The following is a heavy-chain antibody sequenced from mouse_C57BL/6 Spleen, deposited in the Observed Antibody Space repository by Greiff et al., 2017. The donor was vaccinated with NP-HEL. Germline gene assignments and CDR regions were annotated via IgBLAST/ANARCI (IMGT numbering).Heavy chain of an antibody. J-gene: IGHJ2*01. CDR3: ARTYYSNPGDFDY. D-gene: IGHD2-5*01. V-gene: IGHV1-20*01. CDR1: GYSFTGYF. CDR2: INPYNGDT. Sequence: EVKLMESGPELVKPGDSVKISCKASGYSFTGYFMNWVMQSHGKSLEWIGRINPYNGDTFYNQKFKGKATLTVDKSSSTAHMELRSLTSEDSAVYYCARTYYSNPGDFDYWGQGTTLTVSS.